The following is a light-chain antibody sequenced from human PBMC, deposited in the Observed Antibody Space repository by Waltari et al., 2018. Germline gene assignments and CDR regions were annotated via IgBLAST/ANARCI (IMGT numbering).Light chain of an antibody. Sequence: QSVLKQPPSVSAAPGQEVTISCSGSTSDIGAHFVSWYQQLPGTAPKLLIYDNDKRPSGISDRFSASKSGTSATLGITGLQTGDEADYYCGTWDVSLNLLFGGGTRVTVL. V-gene: IGLV1-51*01. CDR1: TSDIGAHF. J-gene: IGLJ2*01. CDR3: GTWDVSLNLL. CDR2: DND.